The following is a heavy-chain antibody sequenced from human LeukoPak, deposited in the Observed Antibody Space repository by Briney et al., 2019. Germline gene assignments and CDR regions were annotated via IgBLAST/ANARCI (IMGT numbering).Heavy chain of an antibody. D-gene: IGHD3-16*01. V-gene: IGHV3-66*02. J-gene: IGHJ4*02. CDR2: IYSGDNT. CDR1: GFTVSSNY. CDR3: ARTPGGYDSAWGSPVRYFDY. Sequence: GGSLRLSCAASGFTVSSNYVSWVRQAPGKGLEWVSVIYSGDNTYYADSVKGRFTISREKSKNTLYLEMKSPRTEDTAVYYCARTPGGYDSAWGSPVRYFDYWGQGTLVTVSS.